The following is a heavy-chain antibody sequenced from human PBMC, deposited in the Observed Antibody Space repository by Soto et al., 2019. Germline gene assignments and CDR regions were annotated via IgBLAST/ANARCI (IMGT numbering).Heavy chain of an antibody. CDR3: ARAGLTTLELATTY. D-gene: IGHD5-12*01. CDR1: GYTCSSYG. Sequence: ASVKVSCKASGYTCSSYGISWVRQAPGQGLGWMGWISPYNGDTNYAHKLQDRVTMTTDTSTNTAYMEPRSLRSDDTAVYYCARAGLTTLELATTYWGQGPLVT. J-gene: IGHJ4*02. V-gene: IGHV1-18*04. CDR2: ISPYNGDT.